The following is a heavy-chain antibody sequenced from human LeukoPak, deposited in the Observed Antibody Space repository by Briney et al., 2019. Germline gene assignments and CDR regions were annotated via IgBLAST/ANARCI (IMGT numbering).Heavy chain of an antibody. CDR1: GYTFTGYY. V-gene: IGHV1-2*02. D-gene: IGHD3-16*02. CDR2: INPNSGGT. Sequence: ASVKVSCKASGYTFTGYYVHWVRQAPGQGLEWMGWINPNSGGTNYAQKFQGRVTMTRDTSISTAYMELSRLRSDDTAVYYCARDLPLITFGGVIVTDFDYWGQGTLVTVSS. J-gene: IGHJ4*02. CDR3: ARDLPLITFGGVIVTDFDY.